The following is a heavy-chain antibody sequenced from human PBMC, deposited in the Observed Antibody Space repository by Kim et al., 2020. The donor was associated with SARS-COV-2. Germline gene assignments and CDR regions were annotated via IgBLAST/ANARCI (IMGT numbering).Heavy chain of an antibody. D-gene: IGHD6-6*01. CDR3: AKDRGGSSILYYYYGMDV. Sequence: GGSLRLSCAASGFTFDDYAMHWVRQAPGKGLEWVSGISWNSGSIGYADSVKGRFTISRDNAKNSLYLQMNSLRAEDTALYYCAKDRGGSSILYYYYGMDVWGQGTTVTVSS. J-gene: IGHJ6*02. V-gene: IGHV3-9*01. CDR1: GFTFDDYA. CDR2: ISWNSGSI.